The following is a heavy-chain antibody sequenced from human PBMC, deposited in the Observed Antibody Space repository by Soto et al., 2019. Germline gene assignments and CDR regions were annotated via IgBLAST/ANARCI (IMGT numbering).Heavy chain of an antibody. J-gene: IGHJ4*02. CDR2: ISYDGSNK. V-gene: IGHV3-30-3*01. CDR3: ARDPGYSSGWYTGIFGH. D-gene: IGHD6-19*01. CDR1: GFTFSSYA. Sequence: PGGSLRLSCAASGFTFSSYAMHWARQAPGKGLEWVAVISYDGSNKYYADSVKGRFTISRDNSKNTLYLQMNSLRAEDTAVYYCARDPGYSSGWYTGIFGHWGQGTLVTVSS.